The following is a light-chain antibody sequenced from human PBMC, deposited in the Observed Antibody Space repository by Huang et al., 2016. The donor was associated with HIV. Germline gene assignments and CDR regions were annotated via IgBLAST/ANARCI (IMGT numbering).Light chain of an antibody. CDR1: QSVSNY. J-gene: IGKJ4*01. V-gene: IGKV3-11*01. Sequence: EIVLTQAPATLSLSPGERATLPCRASQSVSNYLAWYQQKPGQAPRLLIYDTSKRATGIPARFSGSGSATDFTLTISSLEPEDFAVYYCQQRTLTFGGGTTIEIK. CDR3: QQRTLT. CDR2: DTS.